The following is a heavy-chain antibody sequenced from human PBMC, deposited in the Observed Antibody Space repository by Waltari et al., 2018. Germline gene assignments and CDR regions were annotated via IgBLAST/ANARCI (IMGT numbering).Heavy chain of an antibody. CDR2: IYYSGST. J-gene: IGHJ4*02. CDR1: GGSIRSYY. D-gene: IGHD3-10*01. V-gene: IGHV4-59*01. Sequence: QVQLQESGPGLVKPSETLSLTCTVSGGSIRSYYWSWIRQPPGKGLEWIGYIYYSGSTNYNPSLKSRVTISVDTSKNQFSLKLSSVTAADTAVYYCAREQRLLWFRESEGGFDYWGQGTLVTVSS. CDR3: AREQRLLWFRESEGGFDY.